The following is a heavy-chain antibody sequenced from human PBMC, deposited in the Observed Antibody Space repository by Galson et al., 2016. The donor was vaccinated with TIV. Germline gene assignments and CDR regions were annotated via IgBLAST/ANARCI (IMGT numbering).Heavy chain of an antibody. D-gene: IGHD2-8*02. CDR3: ARIIGYWVGYYTMDV. V-gene: IGHV3-21*01. J-gene: IGHJ6*02. CDR2: ISNSGDYI. CDR1: GFTFSGHS. Sequence: SLRLSRAASGFTFSGHSMNWVRQAPGKGLEWVSSISNSGDYIYYSDSMKGRFTISRDNAKKSLYLQMHSLRAEDTAVYYCARIIGYWVGYYTMDVWGQGTTVTVSS.